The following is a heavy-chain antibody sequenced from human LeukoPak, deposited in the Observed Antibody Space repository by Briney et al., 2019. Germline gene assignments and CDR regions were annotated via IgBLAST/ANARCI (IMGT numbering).Heavy chain of an antibody. CDR3: ASDHYYGSGTYYYNWFDP. Sequence: PPETLSLTCAVYGGSFSGYYWSWIRQPPGKGLEWIGEINRSGSTNYNPSLKSRVTISVDTSKNQFSLKLSSVTAADTAVYYCASDHYYGSGTYYYNWFDPWGQGTLVTVSS. CDR1: GGSFSGYY. J-gene: IGHJ5*02. D-gene: IGHD3-10*01. CDR2: INRSGST. V-gene: IGHV4-34*01.